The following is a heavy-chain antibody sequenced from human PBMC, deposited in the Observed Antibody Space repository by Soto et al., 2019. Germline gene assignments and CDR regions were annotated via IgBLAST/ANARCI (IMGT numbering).Heavy chain of an antibody. CDR2: IIAVSSHI. J-gene: IGHJ4*02. Sequence: GSLRPCCTGSGFPLCPYHINWVRQAPAKGLEGVLSIIAVSSHIYKPHSMKRRSTISRADAKTPVYLKISSVRDVETRPSYCSRGLEVGVRGAYWGQGTLVTVSS. D-gene: IGHD3-10*01. CDR3: SRGLEVGVRGAY. V-gene: IGHV3-21*01. CDR1: GFPLCPYH.